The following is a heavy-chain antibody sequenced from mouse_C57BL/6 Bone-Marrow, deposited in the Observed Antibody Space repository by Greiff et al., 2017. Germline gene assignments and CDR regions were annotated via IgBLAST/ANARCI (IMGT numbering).Heavy chain of an antibody. J-gene: IGHJ2*01. Sequence: DVQLVESGGGLVKPGGSLKLSCAASGFTFSSYAMSWVRQTPEKRLEWVATISDGGSYTYYPDNVKGRFTISRDNAKNNLYLQMSHLKSEDTAMYYCARLPYFDYWGQGTTLTVSS. CDR1: GFTFSSYA. V-gene: IGHV5-4*01. D-gene: IGHD5-5*01. CDR3: ARLPYFDY. CDR2: ISDGGSYT.